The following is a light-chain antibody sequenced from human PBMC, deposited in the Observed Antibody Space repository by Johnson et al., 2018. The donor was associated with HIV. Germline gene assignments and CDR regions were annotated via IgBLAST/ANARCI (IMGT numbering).Light chain of an antibody. Sequence: QAVLTQPPSVSAAPGQKVTISCSGSRSNIGNNYVSWYQQLPGTAPKLLIYDSNKRPSGITDRISGSKSGTSATLGIIGIQTGDEADYYCGTWDSSLTSYVFGTGTKFTVL. CDR3: GTWDSSLTSYV. J-gene: IGLJ1*01. CDR2: DSN. CDR1: RSNIGNNY. V-gene: IGLV1-51*01.